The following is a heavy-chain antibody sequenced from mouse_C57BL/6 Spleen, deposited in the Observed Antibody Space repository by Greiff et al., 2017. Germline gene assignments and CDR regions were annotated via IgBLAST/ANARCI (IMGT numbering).Heavy chain of an antibody. D-gene: IGHD2-4*01. CDR1: GYTFTDYN. V-gene: IGHV1-18*01. Sequence: EVQLQQSGPELVKPGASVKIPCKASGYTFTDYNMDWVKQSHGKSLEWIGDINPNNGGTIYNQKFKGKATLTVDKSSSTAYMELRSLTSEDTAVYYCARQNTAYDYDGLFAYWGQGTLVTVSA. CDR2: INPNNGGT. J-gene: IGHJ3*01. CDR3: ARQNTAYDYDGLFAY.